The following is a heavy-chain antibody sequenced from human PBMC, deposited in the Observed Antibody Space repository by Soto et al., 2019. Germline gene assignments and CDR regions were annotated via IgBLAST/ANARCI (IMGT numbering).Heavy chain of an antibody. CDR2: IDPSDSYT. V-gene: IGHV5-10-1*01. J-gene: IGHJ6*02. D-gene: IGHD1-7*01. Sequence: GESLKISCKGSGYSFTSYWISWVRQMPGKGLEWMGRIDPSDSYTNYSPSFQGHVTISADKSISTAYLQWSSLKASDTAMYYCARQVYNWNYGLVNYYYGMDVWGQGTTVTVSS. CDR3: ARQVYNWNYGLVNYYYGMDV. CDR1: GYSFTSYW.